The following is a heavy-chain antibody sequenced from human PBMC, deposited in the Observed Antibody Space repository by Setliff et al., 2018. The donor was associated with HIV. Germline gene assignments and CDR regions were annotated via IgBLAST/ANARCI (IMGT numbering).Heavy chain of an antibody. D-gene: IGHD1-26*01. CDR1: GGSISSYY. Sequence: SETLSLTCTVSGGSISSYYWSWIRQPPGKGLEWIGHIYTSGETHYSPSLKSRITISADTSKNQLSLNLSSVTAADTAVYYCARAAYSGTYLWEPATDLWGRGTLVTVSS. CDR2: IYTSGET. V-gene: IGHV4-4*08. CDR3: ARAAYSGTYLWEPATDL. J-gene: IGHJ2*01.